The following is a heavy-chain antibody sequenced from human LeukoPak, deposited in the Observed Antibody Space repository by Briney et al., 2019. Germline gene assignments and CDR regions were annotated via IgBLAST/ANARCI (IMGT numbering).Heavy chain of an antibody. CDR2: IWYGGSNK. CDR1: GFTFSSYG. J-gene: IGHJ4*02. D-gene: IGHD5-18*01. V-gene: IGHV3-33*08. CDR3: ARAYTPGQLWLSGLDY. Sequence: GRSLRLSCAASGFTFSSYGMHWVRQAPGKGLEWVAVIWYGGSNKYYADSVKGRFTISRDNSKNTLYLQMNSLRAEDTAVYYCARAYTPGQLWLSGLDYWGQGTLVTVSS.